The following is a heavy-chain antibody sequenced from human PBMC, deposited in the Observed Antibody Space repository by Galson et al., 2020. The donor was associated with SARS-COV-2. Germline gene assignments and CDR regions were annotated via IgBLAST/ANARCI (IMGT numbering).Heavy chain of an antibody. V-gene: IGHV3-30*04. CDR3: ARARGRNYGDCFDY. CDR1: GFTFSSYA. Sequence: GESLKISCAASGFTFSSYAMHWVRQAPGKGLEWVAVISYDGSNKYYEDSVKGRFPSSRDNSKNTLYLQMNSLRAEDTAVYYCARARGRNYGDCFDYWGQGTLVTVSS. D-gene: IGHD4-17*01. CDR2: ISYDGSNK. J-gene: IGHJ4*02.